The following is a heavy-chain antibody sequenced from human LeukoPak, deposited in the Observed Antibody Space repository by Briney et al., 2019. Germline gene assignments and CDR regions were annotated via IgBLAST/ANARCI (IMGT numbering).Heavy chain of an antibody. V-gene: IGHV4-59*01. CDR3: VRGAAGYSYG. Sequence: PSETLSLTCTVSGGSISSYYWSWIRQPPGKGLEWIGHIYYSGSTNYNPSLKSRVTISIDTSKNQFSLRLSSVTAADTAVYYCVRGAAGYSYGWGQGALVTVSS. CDR1: GGSISSYY. J-gene: IGHJ4*02. D-gene: IGHD5-18*01. CDR2: IYYSGST.